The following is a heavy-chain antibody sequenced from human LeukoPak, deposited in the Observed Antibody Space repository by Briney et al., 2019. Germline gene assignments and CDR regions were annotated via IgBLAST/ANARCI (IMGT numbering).Heavy chain of an antibody. D-gene: IGHD3-22*01. CDR3: ANLHYVSSGSNFDY. V-gene: IGHV4-59*11. Sequence: SETLSLTRTVSADSISSRYCSWIRQPPGKGLEWIGYIHYSGTTNYNPSLKSRVTISVDTSKKQFSLKLKSVTAADTAVYYCANLHYVSSGSNFDYWGQGTLVTVSS. CDR2: IHYSGTT. J-gene: IGHJ4*02. CDR1: ADSISSRY.